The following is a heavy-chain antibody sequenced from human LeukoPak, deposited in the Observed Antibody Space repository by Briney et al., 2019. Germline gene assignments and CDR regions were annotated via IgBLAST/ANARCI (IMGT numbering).Heavy chain of an antibody. CDR1: GGTFSSYA. Sequence: SVKVSCKASGGTFSSYAISWVRQAPGQGLEWMGGIIPIFGTANYAQKFQGRVTITADESTSTAYMELSSLRSEDTAVYYCARVFGSYYDSSGYFDYWGQGTLVTVSS. CDR2: IIPIFGTA. CDR3: ARVFGSYYDSSGYFDY. D-gene: IGHD3-22*01. V-gene: IGHV1-69*13. J-gene: IGHJ4*02.